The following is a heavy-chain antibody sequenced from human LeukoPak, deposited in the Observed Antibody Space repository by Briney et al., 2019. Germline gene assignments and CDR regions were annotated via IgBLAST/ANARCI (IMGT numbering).Heavy chain of an antibody. Sequence: SETLSLTCAVYGGSFSGYYWSWIRQPPGKGLEWIGEINHSGSTNYNPSLKSRVTISVDTSKNQFSLKLSSVTAADTAVYYCARVLGYGAPENWFDPWGQGTLVTVSS. CDR3: ARVLGYGAPENWFDP. CDR2: INHSGST. D-gene: IGHD2-8*02. J-gene: IGHJ5*02. V-gene: IGHV4-34*01. CDR1: GGSFSGYY.